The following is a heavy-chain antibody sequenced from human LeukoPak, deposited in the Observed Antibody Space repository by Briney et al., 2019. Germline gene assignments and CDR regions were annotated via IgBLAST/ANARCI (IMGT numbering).Heavy chain of an antibody. CDR3: ARDEGSGRWNFDY. CDR2: IYICGST. Sequence: GGSLTLSCAASGFAVNNNYMSRVRQAPRKGLELVSIIYICGSTYYADSVKGRCTISRYNSKYPLHLHMNSLRGEDTAVYYCARDEGSGRWNFDYWGQGTLVTVSS. D-gene: IGHD3-10*01. J-gene: IGHJ4*02. V-gene: IGHV3-53*01. CDR1: GFAVNNNY.